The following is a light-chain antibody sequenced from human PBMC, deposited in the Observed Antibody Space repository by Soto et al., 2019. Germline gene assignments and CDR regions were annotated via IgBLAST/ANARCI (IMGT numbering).Light chain of an antibody. J-gene: IGKJ1*01. CDR2: GTS. CDR1: QSVSSNY. Sequence: ECVLTLSKGTLSLSPGERATLSCRASQSVSSNYLAWYQQKPGQAPRLLIYGTSSRATGIPDRFSGSGSGTDFTLTISRLEPEDFAVYYCQQYGRSTGTFGQGTKVDIK. CDR3: QQYGRSTGT. V-gene: IGKV3-20*01.